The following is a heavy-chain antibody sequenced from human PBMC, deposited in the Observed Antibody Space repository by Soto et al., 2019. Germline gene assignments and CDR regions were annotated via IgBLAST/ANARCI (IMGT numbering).Heavy chain of an antibody. J-gene: IGHJ5*01. CDR3: TTAPRGYIGQSDT. V-gene: IGHV3-15*01. Sequence: GGSLSLSCAASEFSVGNAWMRWVCQAPGKGLERVGRINIETGGGTTDYASPVKGRFTISRDDSKNTLYLQTNSLKTENTAIYYCTTAPRGYIGQSDTWGHGTMVTVST. CDR1: EFSVGNAW. D-gene: IGHD1-1*01. CDR2: INIETGGGTT.